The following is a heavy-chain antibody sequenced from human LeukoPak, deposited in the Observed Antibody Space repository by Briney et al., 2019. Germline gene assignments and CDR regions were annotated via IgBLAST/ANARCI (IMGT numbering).Heavy chain of an antibody. D-gene: IGHD1-26*01. V-gene: IGHV4-39*07. CDR1: GFTFSSYS. CDR3: ARGGATRDY. Sequence: GSLRLSCAASGFTFSSYSMNWVRQAPGKGLEWIGSIYYSGSTYYNPSLKSRVTISVDTSKNQFSLKLSSVTAADTAVYYCARGGATRDYWGQGTLVTVSS. J-gene: IGHJ4*02. CDR2: IYYSGST.